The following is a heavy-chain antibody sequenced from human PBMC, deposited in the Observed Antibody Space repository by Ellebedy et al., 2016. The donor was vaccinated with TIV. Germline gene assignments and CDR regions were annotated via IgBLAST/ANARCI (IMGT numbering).Heavy chain of an antibody. V-gene: IGHV4-34*01. Sequence: SETLSLXXAVYGGSFSGYYWSWIRQPPGKGPEWIGEINHSGSTNYNPSLKSRVTISVDTSKNQFSLKLSSVTAADTAVYYCARGPDGSGSYYYYYYYMDVWGKGTTVTVSS. CDR3: ARGPDGSGSYYYYYYYMDV. D-gene: IGHD3-10*01. J-gene: IGHJ6*03. CDR2: INHSGST. CDR1: GGSFSGYY.